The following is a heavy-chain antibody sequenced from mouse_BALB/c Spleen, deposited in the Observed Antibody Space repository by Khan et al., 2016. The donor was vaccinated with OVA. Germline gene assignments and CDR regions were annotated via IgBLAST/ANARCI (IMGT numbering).Heavy chain of an antibody. J-gene: IGHJ1*01. Sequence: QVQLQQSGAELARPGASVKMSCKASGYTFTSYTMHWVKQRPGQGLEWIGYINPSNGYTNYNQKFKDKATLTADKSSSTAYMQLSSLTSDDSAVYYCVRSGAYYRYDGYFDVWGAGTTVTVSS. D-gene: IGHD2-14*01. CDR3: VRSGAYYRYDGYFDV. V-gene: IGHV1-4*01. CDR1: GYTFTSYT. CDR2: INPSNGYT.